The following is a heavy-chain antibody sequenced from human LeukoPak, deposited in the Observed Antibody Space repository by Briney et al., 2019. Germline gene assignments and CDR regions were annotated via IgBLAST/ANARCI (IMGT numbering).Heavy chain of an antibody. CDR2: ISSSSSFI. Sequence: PGGSLRLSCAASGFTFSSYGMSWVRQAPWKGLEFVSSISSSSSFIYYADSVKGRFTISRDNAKKSLSLQMNSLRADDTAVYYCARRYSSSWYLDWGQGTLVTVSS. V-gene: IGHV3-21*01. J-gene: IGHJ4*02. CDR1: GFTFSSYG. CDR3: ARRYSSSWYLD. D-gene: IGHD6-13*01.